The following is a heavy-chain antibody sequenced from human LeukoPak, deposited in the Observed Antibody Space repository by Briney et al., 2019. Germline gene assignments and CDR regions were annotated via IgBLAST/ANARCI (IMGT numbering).Heavy chain of an antibody. V-gene: IGHV3-30*06. CDR3: ARDHGTIAVAGTGY. D-gene: IGHD6-19*01. CDR2: ISYDGSNK. CDR1: GFTFSSYG. J-gene: IGHJ4*02. Sequence: GGSLRLSCAASGFTFSSYGMHWVRQAPGKGLEWVEVISYDGSNKYYADSVKGRFTISRDNSKNTLYLQMNSLRAEDTAVYYCARDHGTIAVAGTGYWGQGTLVTVSS.